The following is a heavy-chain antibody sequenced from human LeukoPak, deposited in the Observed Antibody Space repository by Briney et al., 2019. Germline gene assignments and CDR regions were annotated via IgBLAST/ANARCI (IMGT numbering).Heavy chain of an antibody. D-gene: IGHD3-22*01. CDR3: ANPRADSSGYYYPLGY. CDR2: ISGSGGST. CDR1: GFTFSSYA. V-gene: IGHV3-23*01. Sequence: GGSLRLSCAASGFTFSSYAMSWVRQAPGKGLEWVSAISGSGGSTYYADSVKGRFTISRDNSKKPLYLQMNSLRAEDTAVYYCANPRADSSGYYYPLGYWGQGTLVTVSS. J-gene: IGHJ4*02.